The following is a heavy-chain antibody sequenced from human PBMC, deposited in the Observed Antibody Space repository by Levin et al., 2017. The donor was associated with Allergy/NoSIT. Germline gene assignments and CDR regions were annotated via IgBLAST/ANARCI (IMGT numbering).Heavy chain of an antibody. Sequence: PGGSLRLSCAASGFTFSAYWMHWVRQSPGKGLVWVSRISTDGSSTDYADSVKGRFTISRDNAKSTVYLQMDSLRAEDTAVYYCARVGGRASPITYWGQGTLVTVSS. V-gene: IGHV3-74*01. D-gene: IGHD5-12*01. J-gene: IGHJ4*02. CDR1: GFTFSAYW. CDR3: ARVGGRASPITY. CDR2: ISTDGSST.